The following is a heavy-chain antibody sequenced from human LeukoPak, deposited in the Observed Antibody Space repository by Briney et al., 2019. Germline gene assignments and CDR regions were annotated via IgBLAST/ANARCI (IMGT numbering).Heavy chain of an antibody. Sequence: ASVKVSCKASGYTFTYYYMYWVRQAPGQGLEWMGLINPSGGSTSYVQELQGRVTMTRDTSTSTVYMELSSLRSEDTAVYYCARGPYSSGWYGLDYWGQGTLVTASS. J-gene: IGHJ4*02. CDR2: INPSGGST. D-gene: IGHD6-19*01. CDR1: GYTFTYYY. CDR3: ARGPYSSGWYGLDY. V-gene: IGHV1-46*04.